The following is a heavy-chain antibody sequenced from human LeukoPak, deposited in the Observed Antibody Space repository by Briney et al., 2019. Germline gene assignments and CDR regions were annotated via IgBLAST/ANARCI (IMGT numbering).Heavy chain of an antibody. CDR1: GFTFSSYW. CDR3: AKEGYDSSFDH. CDR2: ISWNSGSI. V-gene: IGHV3-9*01. J-gene: IGHJ4*02. D-gene: IGHD3-22*01. Sequence: PGGPLRLSCAASGFTFSSYWMHWVRQAPGKGLEWVSGISWNSGSIGYADSVKGRFTISRDNAKNSLYLQMNSLRAEDTALYYCAKEGYDSSFDHWGQGTLVTVSS.